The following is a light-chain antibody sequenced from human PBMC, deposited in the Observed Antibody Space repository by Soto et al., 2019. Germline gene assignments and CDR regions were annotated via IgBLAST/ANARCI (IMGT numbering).Light chain of an antibody. J-gene: IGKJ1*01. Sequence: IVMTQSPATLSVSPGEGATLSCRASQSVRSNLAWYQQKSGQAPRLLIYGVSTRATGIPARFSGSGSGTEFTLTISSLQSEDFAVYYCQQYYNWPRTFGQGTKVEIK. CDR2: GVS. CDR1: QSVRSN. CDR3: QQYYNWPRT. V-gene: IGKV3-15*01.